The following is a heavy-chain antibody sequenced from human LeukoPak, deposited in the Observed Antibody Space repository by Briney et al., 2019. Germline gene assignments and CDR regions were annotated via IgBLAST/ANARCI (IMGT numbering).Heavy chain of an antibody. Sequence: SETLSLTCTVSGGSISSYYWSWIRQPPGKGLEWSGYIYYSGSTNYNPSLKSRVTISVDTSKNQFSLQLSSVTAADTAVYYCARARIGSPAGYYFDYWGQGTLVTVSS. CDR3: ARARIGSPAGYYFDY. CDR1: GGSISSYY. D-gene: IGHD3-10*01. J-gene: IGHJ4*02. CDR2: IYYSGST. V-gene: IGHV4-59*01.